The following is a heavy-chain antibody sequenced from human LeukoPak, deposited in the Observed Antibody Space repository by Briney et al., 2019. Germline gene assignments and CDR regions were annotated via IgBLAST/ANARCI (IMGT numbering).Heavy chain of an antibody. D-gene: IGHD4-17*01. V-gene: IGHV4-34*01. J-gene: IGHJ5*02. CDR1: GGSFSGYY. CDR2: INHSGST. CDR3: ARLTTVTFYWFDP. Sequence: PSETLSLTCVVYGGSFSGYYWSWIRQPPGQGLEWIGEINHSGSTNYNPSLKSRVIISVDTSKNQFSLKLTSVTAADTAVYYCARLTTVTFYWFDPWGQGTLVTVSS.